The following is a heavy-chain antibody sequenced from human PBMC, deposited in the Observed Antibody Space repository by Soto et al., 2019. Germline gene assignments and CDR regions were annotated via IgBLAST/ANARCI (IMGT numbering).Heavy chain of an antibody. J-gene: IGHJ6*02. CDR2: IIPIFGTA. CDR1: GGTFSSYA. D-gene: IGHD4-17*01. CDR3: ARDRPYGDYGMDV. Sequence: QVQLVQSGAEVKKPGSSVKVSCKASGGTFSSYAISWVRQAPGHGLEWMGWIIPIFGTAHYAQKFQGRVTITADEDTRTASMELRSLRSEDTAVYYCARDRPYGDYGMDVWGQGTTVTVSS. V-gene: IGHV1-69*12.